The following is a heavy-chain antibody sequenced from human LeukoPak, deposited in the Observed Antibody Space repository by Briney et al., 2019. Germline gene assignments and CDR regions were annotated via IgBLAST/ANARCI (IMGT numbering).Heavy chain of an antibody. Sequence: SETLSLMCTVSGGSMSSYYGCWIRHPPGKGLEWFGDIYYSGSTKYNPSLKSRVTISLDTSKNQFSLRLSSVTAADTAVYYCARDGSRYSYGFNWFDPWGQGTLVTVSS. CDR3: ARDGSRYSYGFNWFDP. V-gene: IGHV4-59*01. D-gene: IGHD5-18*01. CDR1: GGSMSSYY. J-gene: IGHJ5*02. CDR2: IYYSGST.